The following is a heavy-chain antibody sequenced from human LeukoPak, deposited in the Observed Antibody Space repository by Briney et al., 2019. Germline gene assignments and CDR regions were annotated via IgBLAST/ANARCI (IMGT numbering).Heavy chain of an antibody. Sequence: ASVNVSGKAWGYSFTTYGWSWMRQAPGQGLEGMGIIAYNGNTYYAENLQGRVSMTTDSSTNTAYMELRNPRSDDTAVYYCARYSSSWYLYDYWGQGTLVTVSS. D-gene: IGHD6-13*01. CDR1: GYSFTTYG. J-gene: IGHJ4*02. CDR2: IAYNGNT. CDR3: ARYSSSWYLYDY. V-gene: IGHV1-18*01.